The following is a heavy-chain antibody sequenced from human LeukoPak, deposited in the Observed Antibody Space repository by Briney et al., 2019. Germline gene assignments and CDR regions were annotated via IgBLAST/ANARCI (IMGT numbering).Heavy chain of an antibody. CDR3: ARDNYGFDY. Sequence: PGGSLRLSCAASGFTFSTYAMHWVRQAPGKGLEWVAVISYDGSNKYYADSVKGRFTISRDNFKNTLYLQMNSLRDEDTAVYYCARDNYGFDYWGQGTLVTVSS. D-gene: IGHD3-10*01. CDR1: GFTFSTYA. CDR2: ISYDGSNK. V-gene: IGHV3-30-3*01. J-gene: IGHJ4*02.